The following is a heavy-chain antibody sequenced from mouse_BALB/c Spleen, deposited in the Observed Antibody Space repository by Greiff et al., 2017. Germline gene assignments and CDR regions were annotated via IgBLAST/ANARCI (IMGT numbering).Heavy chain of an antibody. V-gene: IGHV5-6-5*01. CDR2: ISSGGST. D-gene: IGHD2-14*01. Sequence: EVKLMESGGGLVKPGGSLKLSCAASGFTFSSYAMSWVRQTPEKRLEWVASISSGGSTYYPDSVKGRFTISRDNARNILYLQMSSLRSEDTAMYYCAREGYYRYYFDYWGQGTTLTVSS. CDR1: GFTFSSYA. CDR3: AREGYYRYYFDY. J-gene: IGHJ2*01.